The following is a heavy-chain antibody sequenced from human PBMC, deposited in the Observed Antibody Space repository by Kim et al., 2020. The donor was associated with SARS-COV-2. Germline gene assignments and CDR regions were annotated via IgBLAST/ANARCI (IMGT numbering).Heavy chain of an antibody. CDR3: ARDRRDPPGNAENGMDV. V-gene: IGHV4-59*01. CDR2: IYYSGST. Sequence: SETLSLTCTVSGGSISSYYWSWIRQPPGKGLEWIGYIYYSGSTNYNPSLKSRVTISVDTSKNQFSLKLSSVTAADTAVYYCARDRRDPPGNAENGMDVWAKGPRSPSP. CDR1: GGSISSYY. D-gene: IGHD3-10*01. J-gene: IGHJ6*02.